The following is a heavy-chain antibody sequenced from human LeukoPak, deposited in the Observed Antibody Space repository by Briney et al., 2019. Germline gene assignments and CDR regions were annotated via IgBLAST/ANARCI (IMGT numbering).Heavy chain of an antibody. Sequence: GGSLRLSCAASGFIVSHNHMIWVRQAPGKGLEWISVIYIDGTTYYADSVKGRFTISRDQANNTLYLQMNTLRDEDTAVYYCARGPRYSFYWGQGTLVTVSS. CDR3: ARGPRYSFY. D-gene: IGHD6-13*01. CDR1: GFIVSHNH. CDR2: IYIDGTT. V-gene: IGHV3-53*01. J-gene: IGHJ4*02.